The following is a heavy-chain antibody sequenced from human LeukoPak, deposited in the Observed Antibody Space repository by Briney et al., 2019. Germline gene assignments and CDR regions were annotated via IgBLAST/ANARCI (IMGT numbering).Heavy chain of an antibody. J-gene: IGHJ6*02. CDR1: GGTFSSYA. CDR3: ARAPRYYYDSRGYYYGMDV. Sequence: GASVTVSCKASGGTFSSYAISWVRQAPGQGLEWMGGIIPIFGTANYAQKFQGRVTITADESTSTAYMELSSLRSEDTAVYYCARAPRYYYDSRGYYYGMDVWGQGTTVTVSS. D-gene: IGHD3-22*01. V-gene: IGHV1-69*01. CDR2: IIPIFGTA.